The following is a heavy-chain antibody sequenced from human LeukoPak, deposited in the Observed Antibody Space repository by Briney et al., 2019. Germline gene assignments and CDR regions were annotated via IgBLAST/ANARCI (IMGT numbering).Heavy chain of an antibody. CDR1: GGSISSSSYY. D-gene: IGHD3-22*01. V-gene: IGHV4-39*07. CDR2: IYYSGST. J-gene: IGHJ4*02. CDR3: ASATYCYDSSGYYYGYFDY. Sequence: SETLSLTCTVSGGSISSSSYYWGWIRQPPGKGLEWIGSIYYSGSTYYNPSLKSRVTISVDTSKNQFSLKLSSVTAADTAVYYCASATYCYDSSGYYYGYFDYWGQGTLVTVSS.